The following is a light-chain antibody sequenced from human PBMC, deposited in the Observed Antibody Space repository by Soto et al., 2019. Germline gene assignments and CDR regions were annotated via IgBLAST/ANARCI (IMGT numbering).Light chain of an antibody. CDR1: QSISSY. V-gene: IGKV1-39*01. CDR2: AAS. CDR3: QQSYSTPRT. Sequence: DILMTQSPSSLSVSVGERVTITCRASQSISSYLNWYQQKPGKAPKLLIYAASSLQSGVPSRFSGSGSGTDFTLTISSLQPEDFATYYCQQSYSTPRTFGQGTKVEIK. J-gene: IGKJ1*01.